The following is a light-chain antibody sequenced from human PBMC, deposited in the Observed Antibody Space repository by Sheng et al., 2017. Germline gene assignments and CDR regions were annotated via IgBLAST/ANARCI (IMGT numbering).Light chain of an antibody. Sequence: DIQMTQSPSALSASVGDRVTITCRASQSISSWLAWYQQKPGKAPNLLIYKASTLETGVPSRFSGSGSGTEFTLTISSLQPDDFATYHCQHYDDYPLTFGEGPGWRSN. CDR3: QHYDDYPLT. CDR1: QSISSW. CDR2: KAS. V-gene: IGKV1-5*03. J-gene: IGKJ4*01.